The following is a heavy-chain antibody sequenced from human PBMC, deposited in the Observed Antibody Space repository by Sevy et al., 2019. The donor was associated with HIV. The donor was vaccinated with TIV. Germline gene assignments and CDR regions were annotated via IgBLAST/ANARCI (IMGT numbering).Heavy chain of an antibody. V-gene: IGHV3-7*03. CDR3: VGDGSSILYGGYDYSGMDV. CDR2: TNQDGSNK. J-gene: IGHJ6*02. CDR1: GFSFSHYW. D-gene: IGHD6-13*01. Sequence: GGSLRLSCVASGFSFSHYWMSWVRQAPGKGLEWVANTNQDGSNKNYVDSVEGRLTISRDNGKNLLYLQMTSLRAEDTAFYYRVGDGSSILYGGYDYSGMDVWGQGTTVTVSS.